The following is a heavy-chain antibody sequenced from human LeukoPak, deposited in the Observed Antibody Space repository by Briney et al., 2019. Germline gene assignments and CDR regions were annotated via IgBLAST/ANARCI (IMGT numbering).Heavy chain of an antibody. V-gene: IGHV3-11*01. CDR3: ARDPVVGATTYYYMDV. D-gene: IGHD1-26*01. CDR1: GFTFSDYY. Sequence: PGGALRLSCAASGFTFSDYYMSWIRQAPGKGVEWVSYISTSGNTIYYADSVKGRFTISRDNAKNSLYLQMNSLRAEDTAVYYCARDPVVGATTYYYMDVWGKGTPVTVSS. CDR2: ISTSGNTI. J-gene: IGHJ6*03.